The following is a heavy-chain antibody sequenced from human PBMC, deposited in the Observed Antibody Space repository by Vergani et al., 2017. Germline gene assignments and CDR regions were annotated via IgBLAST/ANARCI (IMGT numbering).Heavy chain of an antibody. CDR2: IYTSGST. CDR1: SSSLSXXXLF. J-gene: IGHJ3*02. V-gene: IGHV4-61*02. CDR3: ARRSGYDYEDAFDI. Sequence: QVHLQESGPGLVKPSQTLSLPSPLSSSSLSXXXLFXSSLRHPAGTRLDVLGRIYTSGSTNYNPSLKSRVTISVDTSKNQFSLKLSSVTAADTAVYYCARRSGYDYEDAFDIWGQGTMVTVSS. D-gene: IGHD5-12*01.